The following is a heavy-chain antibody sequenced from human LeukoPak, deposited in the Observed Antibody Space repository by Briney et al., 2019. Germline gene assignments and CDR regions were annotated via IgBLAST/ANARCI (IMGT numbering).Heavy chain of an antibody. D-gene: IGHD5-18*01. J-gene: IGHJ6*03. CDR3: ARRGVQLWVRYYYYMDV. Sequence: SETLSLTCAVYGGSFSGYYWSWIRQPPGKGLEWIGEINHSGGTNYNPSLKSRVTISVDTSKNQFSLKLSSVAAADTAVYYCARRGVQLWVRYYYYMDVWGKGTTVTISS. CDR1: GGSFSGYY. V-gene: IGHV4-34*01. CDR2: INHSGGT.